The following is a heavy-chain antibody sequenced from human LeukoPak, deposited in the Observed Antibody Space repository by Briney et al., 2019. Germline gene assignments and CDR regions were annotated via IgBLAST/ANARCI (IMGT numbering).Heavy chain of an antibody. CDR1: GGTLSSYA. CDR3: ASPYYYDSSGYFRN. J-gene: IGHJ4*02. CDR2: IIPIFGTA. Sequence: ASVKVSCKASGGTLSSYAISWVRQAPGQGLEWMGGIIPIFGTANYAQKFQGRVTITADESTSTAYMELSSLRSEDTAVYYCASPYYYDSSGYFRNWGQGTLVTVSS. D-gene: IGHD3-22*01. V-gene: IGHV1-69*13.